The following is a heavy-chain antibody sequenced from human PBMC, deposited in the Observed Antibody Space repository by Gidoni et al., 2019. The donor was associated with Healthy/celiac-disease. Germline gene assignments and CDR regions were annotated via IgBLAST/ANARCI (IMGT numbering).Heavy chain of an antibody. D-gene: IGHD4-17*01. V-gene: IGHV1-69*06. CDR3: ARGYGDYAVRYYYYGMDV. J-gene: IGHJ6*02. Sequence: QVQLVQSGAEVKKPGSSVKVSCKASGGTISSYAISWVRQAHGQGLEWMGGIIPIFGTANYAQKFQGRVTITADKSTSTAYMELSSLRSEDTAVYYCARGYGDYAVRYYYYGMDVWGQGTTVTVSS. CDR1: GGTISSYA. CDR2: IIPIFGTA.